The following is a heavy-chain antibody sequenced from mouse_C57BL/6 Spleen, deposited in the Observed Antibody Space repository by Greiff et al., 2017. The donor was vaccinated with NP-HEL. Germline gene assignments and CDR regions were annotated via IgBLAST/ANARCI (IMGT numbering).Heavy chain of an antibody. CDR3: AIEGITTVVAPDYFDY. Sequence: VQLQESGAELARPGASVKLSCKASGYTFTSYGISWVKQRTGQGLEWIGEIYPRSGNTYYNEKFKGKATLTADKSSSTAYMELRSLTSEDSAVYFCAIEGITTVVAPDYFDYWGQGTTLTVSS. CDR1: GYTFTSYG. D-gene: IGHD1-1*01. CDR2: IYPRSGNT. J-gene: IGHJ2*01. V-gene: IGHV1-81*01.